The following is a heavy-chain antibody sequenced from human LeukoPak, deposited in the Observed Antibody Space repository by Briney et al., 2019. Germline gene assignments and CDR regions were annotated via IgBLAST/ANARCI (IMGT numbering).Heavy chain of an antibody. Sequence: PGGSLRLSCAASGFTFSNYAMHWVRQAPGKGLEWVAVISYDGSNKYYADSVKGRFTISRDNSKNTLYLQMNSLRAEDTAVYYCAKRRVGWFGELSRDNYFDYWGQGTLVTVSS. D-gene: IGHD3-10*01. CDR2: ISYDGSNK. J-gene: IGHJ4*02. CDR1: GFTFSNYA. V-gene: IGHV3-30*04. CDR3: AKRRVGWFGELSRDNYFDY.